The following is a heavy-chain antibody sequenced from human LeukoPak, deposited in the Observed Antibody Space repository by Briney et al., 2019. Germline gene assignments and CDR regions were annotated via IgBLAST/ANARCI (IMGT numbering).Heavy chain of an antibody. CDR1: GFTFGDYA. J-gene: IGHJ6*02. CDR2: IRSKAYGGTT. CDR3: TRVLAVAGTSYYYYGMDV. Sequence: QTGESLRLSCTASGFTFGDYAMSWFRQAPGKGLEWVGFIRSKAYGGTTEYAASVKGRFTISGDDSKSIAYLQMNSLKTEDTAVYYCTRVLAVAGTSYYYYGMDVWGQGTTVTVSS. V-gene: IGHV3-49*03. D-gene: IGHD6-19*01.